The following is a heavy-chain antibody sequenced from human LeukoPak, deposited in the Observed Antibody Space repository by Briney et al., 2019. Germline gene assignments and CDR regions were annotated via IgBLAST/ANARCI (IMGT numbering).Heavy chain of an antibody. Sequence: PGGSLRLSCEASGFTFRIYWMSWVRQAPGKGLEWVANIKQDGTEEYFVDSVKGRFTISRDNTKNSLSPQMISLRAEDTAVYYCARARVGATRYSAFDIWGPGTMVTVSS. V-gene: IGHV3-7*04. CDR2: IKQDGTEE. J-gene: IGHJ3*02. D-gene: IGHD1-26*01. CDR1: GFTFRIYW. CDR3: ARARVGATRYSAFDI.